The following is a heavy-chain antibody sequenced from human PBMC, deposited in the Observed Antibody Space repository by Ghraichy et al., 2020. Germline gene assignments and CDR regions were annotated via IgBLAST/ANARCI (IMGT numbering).Heavy chain of an antibody. CDR1: GGPISSYY. Sequence: SETLSLTCTVSGGPISSYYWSWIRQPPGKGLEWIGYIYYSGSTNYNPSLKSRVTISVDTSKNQFSLKLSSVTAADTAVYYCARVSRNSSSPGAFDIWGQGTMVTVSS. J-gene: IGHJ3*02. D-gene: IGHD6-13*01. V-gene: IGHV4-59*01. CDR2: IYYSGST. CDR3: ARVSRNSSSPGAFDI.